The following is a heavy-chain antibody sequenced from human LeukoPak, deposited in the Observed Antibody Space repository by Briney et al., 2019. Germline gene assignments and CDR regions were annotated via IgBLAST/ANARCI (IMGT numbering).Heavy chain of an antibody. CDR3: ARGTLYSGWSYYFDY. CDR1: GGSISSYY. Sequence: SGTLSLTCAVSGGSISSYYWSWIRQPPGKGLEWIGYIYYSGSTNYNPSLKSRVTISVDTSKNQFSLKLSSVTAADTAVYYCARGTLYSGWSYYFDYWGQGSQVTVSS. D-gene: IGHD6-19*01. CDR2: IYYSGST. J-gene: IGHJ4*02. V-gene: IGHV4-59*01.